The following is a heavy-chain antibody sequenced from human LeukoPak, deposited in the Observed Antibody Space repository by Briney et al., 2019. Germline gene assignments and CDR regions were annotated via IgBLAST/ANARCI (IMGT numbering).Heavy chain of an antibody. CDR1: GYTFTSYY. D-gene: IGHD4/OR15-4a*01. V-gene: IGHV1-46*01. J-gene: IGHJ6*02. CDR3: ARANMDV. Sequence: ASVKVSCKASGYTFTSYYMHWVRQAPGQGLEWMGIINPSGGSTSYAQKFQGRVTMTRDTSISTAYMELSRLRSDDTAVYYCARANMDVWGQGTTVTVSS. CDR2: INPSGGST.